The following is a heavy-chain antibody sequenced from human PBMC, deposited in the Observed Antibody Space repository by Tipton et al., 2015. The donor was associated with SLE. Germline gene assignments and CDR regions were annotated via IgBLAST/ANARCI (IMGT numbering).Heavy chain of an antibody. V-gene: IGHV3-30*02. Sequence: SLRLSCAASGFTFSSYGMHWVRQAPGKGLEWVAFIRYDGSNKYYADSVKGRFTISRDNSKNTLYLQTNSLRAEDTAVYYCARDPPPYCSSTSCQMIYLAYWGQETLVNGSS. CDR3: ARDPPPYCSSTSCQMIYLAY. CDR1: GFTFSSYG. D-gene: IGHD2-2*01. CDR2: IRYDGSNK. J-gene: IGHJ4*02.